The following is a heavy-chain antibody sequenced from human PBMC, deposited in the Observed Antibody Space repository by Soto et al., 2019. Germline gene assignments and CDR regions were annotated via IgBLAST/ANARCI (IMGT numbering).Heavy chain of an antibody. V-gene: IGHV3-23*01. CDR3: AKDREYYGSGSPNDY. CDR2: LIGSGGST. CDR1: GFTFSSYA. J-gene: IGHJ4*02. D-gene: IGHD3-10*01. Sequence: PGGSLRLSCAASGFTFSSYAMSWVRQAPGKGLEWVSSLIGSGGSTYYADSVRGRFTISRDNSKNTLYLQMNSLRAEDTAVYYCAKDREYYGSGSPNDYWGQGTLVTVSS.